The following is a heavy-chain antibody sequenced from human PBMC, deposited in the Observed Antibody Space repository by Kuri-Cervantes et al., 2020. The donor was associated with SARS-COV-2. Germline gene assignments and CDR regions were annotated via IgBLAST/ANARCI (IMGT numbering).Heavy chain of an antibody. CDR2: IRSKAHGGTT. V-gene: IGHV3-49*03. CDR3: TREDDYIDLELGFDY. Sequence: GGSLRLSCIGSGFTFGDYAMRWFRQAPGKGLEWVGFIRSKAHGGTTEYAASVKGRFTISRDDSKGIASLQMNSLKTEDTAVYYCTREDDYIDLELGFDYWGQGTLVTVSS. CDR1: GFTFGDYA. J-gene: IGHJ4*02. D-gene: IGHD4-17*01.